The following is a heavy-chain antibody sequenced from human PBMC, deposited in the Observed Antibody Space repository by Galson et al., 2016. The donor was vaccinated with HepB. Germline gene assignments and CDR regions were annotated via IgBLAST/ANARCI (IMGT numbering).Heavy chain of an antibody. D-gene: IGHD6-13*01. Sequence: PALVKPTQTLTLTCTFSGFSLNTSEMCVSWIRQPPGKALEWLVLIGWDDDKYYSTSLRTRLTISKDTSNDQVVLTMTNMDPVDTATYYCARTKAAGKGEIDYWGQGIPVTVSS. CDR3: ARTKAAGKGEIDY. V-gene: IGHV2-70*01. CDR1: GFSLNTSEMC. CDR2: IGWDDDK. J-gene: IGHJ4*02.